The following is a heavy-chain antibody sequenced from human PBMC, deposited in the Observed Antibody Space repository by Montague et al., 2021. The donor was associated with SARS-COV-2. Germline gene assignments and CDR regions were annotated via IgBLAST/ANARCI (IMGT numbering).Heavy chain of an antibody. CDR1: GGSISSSNW. CDR2: IYHSGNT. CDR3: ARKTLNPNWFDP. J-gene: IGHJ5*02. Sequence: SETLSLTCAVSGGSISSSNWWSWVRQPPGKGLEWIGEIYHSGNTNYNPSLKSRVTISVDKSKNQFSLKLSSVTAADTAVYYCARKTLNPNWFDPWGQGTLVTVSS. V-gene: IGHV4-4*02.